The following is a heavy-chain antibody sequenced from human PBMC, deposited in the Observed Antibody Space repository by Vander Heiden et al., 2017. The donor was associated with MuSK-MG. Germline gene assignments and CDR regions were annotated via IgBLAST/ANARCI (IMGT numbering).Heavy chain of an antibody. CDR1: GFTFRSHL. J-gene: IGHJ6*01. D-gene: IGHD2-21*01. CDR2: ISPDVVIT. V-gene: IGHV3-74*01. CDR3: TRDAPGPDGVIVC. Sequence: EVQLVESGGGLVQPGGSLRLSCAASGFTFRSHLMHWVRQVPGKGLVWVSRISPDVVITSHADSVKGPFTISRDNAKNTLSFEMNSLRVEDTAVYYCTRDAPGPDGVIVCWGHGTPVPVSS.